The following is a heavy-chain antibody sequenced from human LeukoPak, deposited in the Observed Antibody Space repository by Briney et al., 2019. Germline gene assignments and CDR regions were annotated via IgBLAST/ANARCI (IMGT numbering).Heavy chain of an antibody. CDR2: ISGSGGST. CDR3: AKDLCTSCSRSYDAFDI. Sequence: GGSLRLSCAASGFTFSSYAMSWVRQAPGKGLEWVSAISGSGGSTYYADSVKGRFTISRDNSKNTLYLQMNSLRAEDTAVYYCAKDLCTSCSRSYDAFDIWGQGTMVTVSS. D-gene: IGHD2-2*01. J-gene: IGHJ3*02. CDR1: GFTFSSYA. V-gene: IGHV3-23*01.